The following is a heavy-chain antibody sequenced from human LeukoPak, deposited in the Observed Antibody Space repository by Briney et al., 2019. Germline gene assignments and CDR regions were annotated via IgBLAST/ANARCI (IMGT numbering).Heavy chain of an antibody. CDR2: IIPSDGFT. V-gene: IGHV1-46*01. Sequence: ASVKVSCKASGYTFSSYYVHWVRQAPGQGLEWMGMIIPSDGFTSYAQKFQGGVTMTRDMSTSTVYMELSSLRSDDTAVYYCAREELYSSGWYTYFDYWGQGTLVTVSS. D-gene: IGHD6-19*01. J-gene: IGHJ4*02. CDR3: AREELYSSGWYTYFDY. CDR1: GYTFSSYY.